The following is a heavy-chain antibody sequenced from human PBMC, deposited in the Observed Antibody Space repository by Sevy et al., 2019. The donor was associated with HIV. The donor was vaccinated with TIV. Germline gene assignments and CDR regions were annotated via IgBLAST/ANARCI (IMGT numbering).Heavy chain of an antibody. CDR3: ARGREPYCGGDCYSAFDI. J-gene: IGHJ3*02. CDR1: GFTFDDYG. D-gene: IGHD2-21*02. CDR2: INWNAGST. V-gene: IGHV3-20*04. Sequence: GGSLRLSCAASGFTFDDYGMSWVRQAPGKGLEWVSGINWNAGSTGYADSVKGRFTISIDNAKNSLYVQMNSLRAEDTALYYCARGREPYCGGDCYSAFDIWGQGTKVTVSS.